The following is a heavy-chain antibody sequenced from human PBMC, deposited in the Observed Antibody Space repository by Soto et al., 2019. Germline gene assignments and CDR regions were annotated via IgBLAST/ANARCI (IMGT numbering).Heavy chain of an antibody. Sequence: SETLSLTCNVSGASLAGYYWSWIRQPPGKGLEWIGYIYYSGSTYYNPSLKSRVTISVDTSKNQFSLKLSSVTAADTAVYYCASGYSYGYGEYYFDYWGQGTLVTVSS. J-gene: IGHJ4*02. D-gene: IGHD5-18*01. CDR3: ASGYSYGYGEYYFDY. CDR2: IYYSGST. V-gene: IGHV4-30-4*08. CDR1: GASLAGYY.